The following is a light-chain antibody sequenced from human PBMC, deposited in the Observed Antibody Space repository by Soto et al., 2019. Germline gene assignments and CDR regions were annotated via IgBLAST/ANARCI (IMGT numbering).Light chain of an antibody. CDR2: KAS. CDR1: QSISSW. CDR3: QQYNSSPWT. V-gene: IGKV1-5*03. Sequence: DIQMTQSPSTLSASVGDRVTITCRASQSISSWLAWYQQKPGKAPKLLIYKASILESGVPSRFSGSGSGTDFTLTISGLQPDDFATYYCQQYNSSPWTFGQGTKVEIK. J-gene: IGKJ1*01.